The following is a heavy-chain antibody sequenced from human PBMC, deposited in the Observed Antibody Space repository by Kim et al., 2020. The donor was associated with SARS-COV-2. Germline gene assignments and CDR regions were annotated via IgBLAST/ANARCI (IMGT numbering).Heavy chain of an antibody. D-gene: IGHD6-6*01. V-gene: IGHV4-34*01. CDR1: GGSFSGYY. Sequence: SETLSLTCAVYGGSFSGYYWSWIRQPPGKGLEWIGEINHSGSTNYNPSLKSRVTMSVDASKIQFSLKLSSVTAADTALYYCARVRSFPPKQSDYWGQGTLVTVSS. CDR3: ARVRSFPPKQSDY. J-gene: IGHJ4*02. CDR2: INHSGST.